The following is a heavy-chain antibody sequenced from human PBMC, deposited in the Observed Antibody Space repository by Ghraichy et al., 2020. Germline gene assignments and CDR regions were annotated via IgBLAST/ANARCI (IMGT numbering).Heavy chain of an antibody. V-gene: IGHV1-24*01. CDR2: LDPEDGET. Sequence: ASVKVSCKVSGYTLTELSMHWVRQAPGKGLEWMGGLDPEDGETIYTQRFQGRVTMTADTSTDTAYMELSSLRSEDTAVYYCATRNDTGPNIEDYYGMDVWGQGTTVTVS. CDR1: GYTLTELS. J-gene: IGHJ6*02. D-gene: IGHD1-1*01. CDR3: ATRNDTGPNIEDYYGMDV.